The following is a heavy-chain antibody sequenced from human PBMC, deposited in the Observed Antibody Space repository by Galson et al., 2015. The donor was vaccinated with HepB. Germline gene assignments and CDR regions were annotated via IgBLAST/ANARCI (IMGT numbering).Heavy chain of an antibody. J-gene: IGHJ5*02. CDR2: ISYDGSNK. Sequence: SLRLSCAASGFTFSSYGMHWVRQAPGKGLEWVAVISYDGSNKYYADSVKGRFTISRDNSKNTLYLQMNSLRAEDTAVYYCAKGSKTVTPPWFDPWGQGTLVTVSS. CDR1: GFTFSSYG. CDR3: AKGSKTVTPPWFDP. D-gene: IGHD2-21*02. V-gene: IGHV3-30*18.